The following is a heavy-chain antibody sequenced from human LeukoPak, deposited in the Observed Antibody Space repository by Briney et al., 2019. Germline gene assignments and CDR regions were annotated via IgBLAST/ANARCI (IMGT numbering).Heavy chain of an antibody. CDR3: ARLGYCSGGSCYTNYYYYGMDV. J-gene: IGHJ6*02. D-gene: IGHD2-15*01. CDR2: IKQDGSEK. CDR1: GFTFSSYW. Sequence: GGSLRLSCAASGFTFSSYWMSWVRQAPGKGLEWVANIKQDGSEKYYVDSVKGRFTISRDNAKNSLYLQMNSLRAEDTAVYYCARLGYCSGGSCYTNYYYYGMDVWSQGTTVTVSS. V-gene: IGHV3-7*01.